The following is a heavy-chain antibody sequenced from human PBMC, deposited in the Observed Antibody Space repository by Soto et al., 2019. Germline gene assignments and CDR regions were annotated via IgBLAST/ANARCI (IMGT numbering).Heavy chain of an antibody. CDR3: ARRVVAGLYFDY. CDR1: GGSISSGGYY. V-gene: IGHV4-31*03. Sequence: SETLSLTCTVSGGSISSGGYYWSWIRQHPGKGLEWIGYIYYSGSTYYNPSLKSRVTMSVDTSKNQFSLKLSSVTAADTAVYYCARRVVAGLYFDYWGQGTLVTVSS. D-gene: IGHD2-2*01. CDR2: IYYSGST. J-gene: IGHJ4*02.